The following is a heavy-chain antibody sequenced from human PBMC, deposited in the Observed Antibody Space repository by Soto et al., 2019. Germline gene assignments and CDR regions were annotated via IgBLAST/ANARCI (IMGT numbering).Heavy chain of an antibody. CDR2: INPDTGGT. Sequence: ASVKVYLKACGYLFTGYYMHWVRQAPGQGLEWMGWINPDTGGTNYEQKFQGRVTMTRDASFSTAYMELNRLTSDDTAVYFCARKVAPFNFDYWGQGTMVTVSS. J-gene: IGHJ4*02. V-gene: IGHV1-2*02. CDR3: ARKVAPFNFDY. CDR1: GYLFTGYY. D-gene: IGHD2-15*01.